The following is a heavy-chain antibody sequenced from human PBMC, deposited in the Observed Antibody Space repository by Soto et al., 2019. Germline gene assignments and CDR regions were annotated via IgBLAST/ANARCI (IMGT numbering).Heavy chain of an antibody. CDR2: ISYDGSNK. CDR3: AKSSGYDLGDFDY. CDR1: GFTFSSYG. Sequence: QVQLVESGGGVVQPGRSLRLSCAASGFTFSSYGMHWVRQAPGKGLEWVAVISYDGSNKYYADSVKGRFTISRDNSKNTLYLQMNSLRAEDTAVYYCAKSSGYDLGDFDYWGQGTLVTVSS. J-gene: IGHJ4*02. D-gene: IGHD5-12*01. V-gene: IGHV3-30*18.